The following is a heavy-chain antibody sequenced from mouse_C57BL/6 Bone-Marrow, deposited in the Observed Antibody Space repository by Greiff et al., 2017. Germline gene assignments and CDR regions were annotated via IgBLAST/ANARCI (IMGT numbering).Heavy chain of an antibody. CDR1: GYTFTSYW. V-gene: IGHV1-69*01. CDR3: AGCPYDGYDVYWYFDV. D-gene: IGHD2-3*01. J-gene: IGHJ1*03. CDR2: IDPSDSYT. Sequence: QVQLQQPGAELVMPGASVKLSCKASGYTFTSYWMHWVKQRPGQGLEWIGEIDPSDSYTNYNQKFKGKSTLTVDKSSSTAYLQLSSLTSEDSAVYYCAGCPYDGYDVYWYFDVWGTGTTVTVSS.